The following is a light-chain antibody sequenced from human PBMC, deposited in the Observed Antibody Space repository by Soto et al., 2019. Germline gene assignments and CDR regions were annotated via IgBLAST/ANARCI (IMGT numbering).Light chain of an antibody. CDR3: NSYRTVSTYV. CDR1: SSDIGGYNF. Sequence: QSALTQPASVSGSPGQSITISCTGTSSDIGGYNFVSWYQHHPGKAPKLLIHDVSNRPSGVSSRFSGSKSGNTASLTISGLQAEDVADYYCNSYRTVSTYVFGTGTNLTVL. J-gene: IGLJ1*01. CDR2: DVS. V-gene: IGLV2-14*03.